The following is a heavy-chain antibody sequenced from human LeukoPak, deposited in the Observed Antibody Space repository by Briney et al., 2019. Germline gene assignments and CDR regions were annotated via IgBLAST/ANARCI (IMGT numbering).Heavy chain of an antibody. CDR2: IYSGGST. Sequence: GGSLRLSCAASGLTGSSNFMTWVRQAPGKGLEWVSAIYSGGSTFYAASVRGRFNISRDNSKKTMFLQMSSLRVEDAAVYYCASSGTASRGTMDVWGQGTTVTVSS. CDR3: ASSGTASRGTMDV. CDR1: GLTGSSNF. J-gene: IGHJ6*02. V-gene: IGHV3-66*01. D-gene: IGHD1-1*01.